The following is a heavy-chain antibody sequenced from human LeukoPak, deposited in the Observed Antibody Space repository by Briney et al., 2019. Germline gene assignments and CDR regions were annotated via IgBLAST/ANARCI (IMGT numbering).Heavy chain of an antibody. Sequence: GGSLRLSCEASGFNFSTYSLNWVRQAPGKGLEWVSSTSRSSSFRYYADSVKGRFTISRDNAKNSLYLQVNSLRAEDTAMYYCARSPLLLYFGDAYYFDYWGQGTLVTVSS. D-gene: IGHD3-10*01. CDR3: ARSPLLLYFGDAYYFDY. CDR2: TSRSSSFR. V-gene: IGHV3-21*01. CDR1: GFNFSTYS. J-gene: IGHJ4*02.